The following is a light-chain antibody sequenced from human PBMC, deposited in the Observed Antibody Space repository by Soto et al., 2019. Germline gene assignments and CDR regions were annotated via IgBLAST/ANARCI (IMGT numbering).Light chain of an antibody. CDR3: QQYGTFPFS. Sequence: EMVLTQSPGTLSLSPGESATLSCRANQVVSRSYLAWYQQKPGQAPRLLIYHASDRATGVPDRFSGSGSGTDFALTITRLEPEDFALFYCQQYGTFPFSFGQGTKLEIK. V-gene: IGKV3-20*01. J-gene: IGKJ2*01. CDR1: QVVSRSY. CDR2: HAS.